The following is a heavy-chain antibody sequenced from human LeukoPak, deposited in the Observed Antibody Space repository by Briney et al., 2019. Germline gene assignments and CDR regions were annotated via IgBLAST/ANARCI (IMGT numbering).Heavy chain of an antibody. CDR3: ARQRQLLWRYFDY. V-gene: IGHV4-61*02. J-gene: IGHJ4*02. CDR1: GGSISSGSYY. D-gene: IGHD2-2*01. CDR2: IYTSGST. Sequence: SETLSLTCTVSGGSISSGSYYWSWIRQPAGKGLEWIGRIYTSGSTNYNPSLKSRVTISVDTSKNQFSLKLSSVTAADTAVYYCARQRQLLWRYFDYWGQGTLVTVSS.